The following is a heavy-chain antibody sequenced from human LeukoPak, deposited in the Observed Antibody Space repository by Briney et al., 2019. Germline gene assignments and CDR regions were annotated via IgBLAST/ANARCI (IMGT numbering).Heavy chain of an antibody. CDR2: IYHSGST. CDR3: ARGYYYDSSGYLRD. Sequence: SETLSLTCTVSGGSISSGDYYWSWIRQPPGKGLEWIGYIYHSGSTYYNPSLKSRVTISVDRSKNQFSLKLSSVTAADTAVYYCARGYYYDSSGYLRDWGQGTLVTVSS. D-gene: IGHD3-22*01. J-gene: IGHJ4*02. V-gene: IGHV4-30-2*01. CDR1: GGSISSGDYY.